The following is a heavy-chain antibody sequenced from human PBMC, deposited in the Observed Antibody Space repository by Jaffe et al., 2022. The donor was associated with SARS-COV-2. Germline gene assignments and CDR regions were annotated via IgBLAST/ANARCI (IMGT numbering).Heavy chain of an antibody. D-gene: IGHD3-3*01. V-gene: IGHV3-48*02. CDR2: ISRSSSVT. CDR3: AVDTILEP. CDR1: GFTFSDYS. Sequence: EVQLVESGGGLVQPGGSLRLSCAVSGFTFSDYSMNWVRQAPGKGLEWVSYISRSSSVTYYADSVKGRFTISRDNGKNSLYLQMNSLRDEDTAVYYCAVDTILEPWGQGTLVTVSS. J-gene: IGHJ4*02.